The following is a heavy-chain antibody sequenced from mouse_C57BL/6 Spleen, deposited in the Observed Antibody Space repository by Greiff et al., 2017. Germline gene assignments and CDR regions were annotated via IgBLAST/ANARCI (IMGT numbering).Heavy chain of an antibody. CDR2: IYPGDGDT. J-gene: IGHJ3*01. V-gene: IGHV1-82*01. CDR1: GYAFSSSW. CDR3: AREGAAQATLAY. D-gene: IGHD3-2*02. Sequence: VQLKESGPELVKPGASVKISCKASGYAFSSSWMNWVKQRPGKGLEWIGRIYPGDGDTNYNGKFKGKATLTADKSSSTAYMQLSSLTSEDSAVYFCAREGAAQATLAYWGQGTLVTVSA.